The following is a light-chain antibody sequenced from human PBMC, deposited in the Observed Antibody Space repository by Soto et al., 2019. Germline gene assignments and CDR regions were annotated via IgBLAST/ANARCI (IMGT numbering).Light chain of an antibody. J-gene: IGKJ2*01. Sequence: DIQMTQSPSSLSASVGDRVTITCRASQSIYSSLNWYHQKPGKAPKLLIYAASNLQSGVPSRFSGSGSGTDFTLSISSLQPEDDARYYCQQSYSAPYTFCQGTKLEI. CDR3: QQSYSAPYT. CDR1: QSIYSS. V-gene: IGKV1-39*01. CDR2: AAS.